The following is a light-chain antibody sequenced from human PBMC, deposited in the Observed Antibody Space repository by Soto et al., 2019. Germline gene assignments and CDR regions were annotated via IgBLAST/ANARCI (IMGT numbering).Light chain of an antibody. Sequence: EIVLTQSPATLSLSLGERATLSCRASQSVSSHLGWYQQKPGQAPRLLIYGASSRATGIPVRFSGSGSGTDFPLTISSLEPEDFAVYYCQQRSNWPSITFGPGTKVDIK. CDR1: QSVSSH. V-gene: IGKV3-11*01. CDR2: GAS. CDR3: QQRSNWPSIT. J-gene: IGKJ3*01.